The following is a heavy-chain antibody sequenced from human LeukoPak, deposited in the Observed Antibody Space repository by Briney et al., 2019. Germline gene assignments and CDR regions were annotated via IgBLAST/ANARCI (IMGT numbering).Heavy chain of an antibody. CDR3: ARETDQGYSSGWYY. CDR1: GFTFSSYW. CDR2: IKQDGSEK. J-gene: IGHJ4*02. Sequence: GGSLRLSCAASGFTFSSYWMSWVRKAPGKGLEWVANIKQDGSEKYYVDSVKGRFTISRDNAKNSLYLQMNSLRAEDTAVYYCARETDQGYSSGWYYWGQGTLVTVSS. D-gene: IGHD6-19*01. V-gene: IGHV3-7*01.